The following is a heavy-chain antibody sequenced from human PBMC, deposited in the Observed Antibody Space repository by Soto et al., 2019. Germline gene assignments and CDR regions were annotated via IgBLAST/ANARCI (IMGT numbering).Heavy chain of an antibody. CDR3: TRGAGAPWVRFDS. J-gene: IGHJ4*02. Sequence: SETLSLTCGVSGYSITSGFYWGWVRQSPGKGLEWIGSISYSAKTFYNPSLASRLSIAVDTSMNQFSLRLASVTAADTALYYCTRGAGAPWVRFDSWGQGTLVTVSS. V-gene: IGHV4-38-2*01. CDR2: ISYSAKT. CDR1: GYSITSGFY. D-gene: IGHD3-22*01.